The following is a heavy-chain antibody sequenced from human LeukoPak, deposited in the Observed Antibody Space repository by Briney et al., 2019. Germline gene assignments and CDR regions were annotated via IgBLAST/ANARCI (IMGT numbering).Heavy chain of an antibody. CDR2: ISYDGSNK. CDR3: ARGVYYYDSSGYLSY. J-gene: IGHJ4*02. Sequence: GGSLRLSCAASGFTFSSYGMHWVPQAPGKGREGGAVISYDGSNKYYADSVKGRFTISRDNSKNTLYLQMTSLRTEDTAVYYCARGVYYYDSSGYLSYWGQGTLVTVSS. CDR1: GFTFSSYG. V-gene: IGHV3-30*03. D-gene: IGHD3-22*01.